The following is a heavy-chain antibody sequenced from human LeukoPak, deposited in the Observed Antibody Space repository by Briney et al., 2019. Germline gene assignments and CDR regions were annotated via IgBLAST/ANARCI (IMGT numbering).Heavy chain of an antibody. CDR1: RFSFSDYY. CDR3: ARPHSGHLFDY. CDR2: IRNYSDYT. D-gene: IGHD3-10*01. J-gene: IGHJ4*02. V-gene: IGHV3-11*06. Sequence: PGGSLRLSCAASRFSFSDYYMSWLRQAPGKGLEWVSSIRNYSDYTNYADSVKGRFTISRDNAKNSLYLQMNSLRDEDTAVYYCARPHSGHLFDYWGQGTLVTVSS.